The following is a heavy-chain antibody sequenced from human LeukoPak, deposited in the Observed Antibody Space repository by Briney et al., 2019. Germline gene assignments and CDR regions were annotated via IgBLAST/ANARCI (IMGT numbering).Heavy chain of an antibody. CDR2: IKSRTDGETT. V-gene: IGHV3-15*01. CDR3: TTVHGAGPVNFDY. CDR1: GFTFSSVW. Sequence: PGGSLRLSCTASGFTFSSVWMTWVRQAPGKGLEWVGRIKSRTDGETTDYAAPVKGRLSISRDDSENTLHLQMNSLKNEDTAVYFCTTVHGAGPVNFDYWGQGSLVTVSS. D-gene: IGHD3-16*01. J-gene: IGHJ4*02.